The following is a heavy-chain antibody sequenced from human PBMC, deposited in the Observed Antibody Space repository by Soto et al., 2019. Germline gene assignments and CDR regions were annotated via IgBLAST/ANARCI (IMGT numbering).Heavy chain of an antibody. V-gene: IGHV3-23*01. Sequence: PGGSLRLSCAASGFTFSSYAMSWVRQAPGKGLEWVSAISGSGGSTYYADSVKGRFTISRDNSKNTLYLQMNSLRAEDTAVYYCAKQRGYSGYEQPLDSDYWGQGTQVTVSS. CDR1: GFTFSSYA. J-gene: IGHJ4*02. CDR2: ISGSGGST. D-gene: IGHD5-12*01. CDR3: AKQRGYSGYEQPLDSDY.